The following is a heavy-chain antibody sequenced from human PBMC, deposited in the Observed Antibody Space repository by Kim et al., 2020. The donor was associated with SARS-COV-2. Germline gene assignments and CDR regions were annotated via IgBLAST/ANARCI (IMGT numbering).Heavy chain of an antibody. CDR3: ARAPFKYQLLLRWFDP. CDR2: IYYSGST. J-gene: IGHJ5*02. CDR1: GGSISSGGYY. V-gene: IGHV4-31*03. D-gene: IGHD2-2*01. Sequence: SETLSLTCTVSGGSISSGGYYWSWIRQHPGKGLEWIGYIYYSGSTYYNPSLKSRVTISVDTSKNQFSLKLSSVTAADTAVYYCARAPFKYQLLLRWFDPWGQGTLVTVSS.